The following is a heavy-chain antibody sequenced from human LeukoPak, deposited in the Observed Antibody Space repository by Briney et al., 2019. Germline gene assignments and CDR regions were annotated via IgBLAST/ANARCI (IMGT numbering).Heavy chain of an antibody. V-gene: IGHV3-30-3*01. J-gene: IGHJ4*02. D-gene: IGHD3-10*01. CDR2: ISYDGSNK. Sequence: PGGSLRLSCAASGFTFSSYAMHWVRQAPGKGLEWVAVISYDGSNKYYADSVKGRLTISRGNSKNTLYLQMSSLRADDTAVYYCTKGGWGTVLDYWGQGTLVTVSS. CDR1: GFTFSSYA. CDR3: TKGGWGTVLDY.